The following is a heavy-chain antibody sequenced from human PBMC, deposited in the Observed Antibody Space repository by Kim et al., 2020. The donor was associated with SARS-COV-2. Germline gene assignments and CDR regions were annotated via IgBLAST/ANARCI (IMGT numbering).Heavy chain of an antibody. Sequence: SETLSLTCTVSGGSISSGGYYWSWIRQHPGKGLEWIGYIYYSGRTYYNSSLKSRVTISVDTSKNQFSLKLSSVTAADTAVYYCARASRGAYTIFGVINWFDPWGQGTLVTVSS. J-gene: IGHJ5*02. D-gene: IGHD3-3*01. CDR2: IYYSGRT. V-gene: IGHV4-31*03. CDR1: GGSISSGGYY. CDR3: ARASRGAYTIFGVINWFDP.